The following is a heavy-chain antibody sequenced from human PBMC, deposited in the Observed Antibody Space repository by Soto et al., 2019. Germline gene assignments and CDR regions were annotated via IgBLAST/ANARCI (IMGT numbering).Heavy chain of an antibody. CDR2: MSYDGSHI. V-gene: IGHV3-30*18. Sequence: QVQLAESGGGVVQPGRSLRLSCAASGFTFSSNGMHWVRQAPGKGLEWVAVMSYDGSHIYYADSVKGRFTISRDNSKKTLYLQMNSLRAEDTAVYYCAKDPGGLQIWDFFDSCGQGTLVTVST. J-gene: IGHJ4*02. CDR1: GFTFSSNG. D-gene: IGHD5-12*01. CDR3: AKDPGGLQIWDFFDS.